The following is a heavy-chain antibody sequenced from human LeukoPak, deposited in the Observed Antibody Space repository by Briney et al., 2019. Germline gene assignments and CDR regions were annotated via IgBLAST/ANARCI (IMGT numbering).Heavy chain of an antibody. J-gene: IGHJ4*02. CDR2: ISGSGGST. CDR1: GFTFSSYA. Sequence: GGSLRLSCAASGFTFSSYAMSWVRQAPGKGLEWVSAISGSGGSTYYADSVKGRFTISRDNSKNSLYLQMNSLRAEDTAVYYCARYQGYGSGSYYGYWGQGTLVTVSS. D-gene: IGHD3-10*01. CDR3: ARYQGYGSGSYYGY. V-gene: IGHV3-23*01.